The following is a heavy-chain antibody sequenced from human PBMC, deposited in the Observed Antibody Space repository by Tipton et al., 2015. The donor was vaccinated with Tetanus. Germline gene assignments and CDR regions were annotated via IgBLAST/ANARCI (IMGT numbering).Heavy chain of an antibody. CDR3: AKGTLGTCSGVRCYFFDY. CDR2: FSGGIDTT. Sequence: SLRLSCAASGFTFNSYAMSWVRQTPGKGMEWVSTFSGGIDTTYYADSVKGRFTISRDNSRNTMYLQMNNLRVDDTAVYYCAKGTLGTCSGVRCYFFDYWGQGTRVTVSS. D-gene: IGHD2-15*01. J-gene: IGHJ4*02. CDR1: GFTFNSYA. V-gene: IGHV3-23*01.